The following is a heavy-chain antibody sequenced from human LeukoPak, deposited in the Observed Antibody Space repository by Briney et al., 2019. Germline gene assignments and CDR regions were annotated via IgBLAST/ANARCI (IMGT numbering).Heavy chain of an antibody. Sequence: PSETLSLTCAVYGGSFSGYYWSWIRQPPGKGLEWIGEINHSGSTNYNPSLKSRVTISVDTSKNQFSLKLSSVTAADTAVYYCARGEDVVVPAAILRGALDHWGQGTLVTVSS. J-gene: IGHJ4*02. CDR2: INHSGST. CDR3: ARGEDVVVPAAILRGALDH. V-gene: IGHV4-34*01. D-gene: IGHD2-2*02. CDR1: GGSFSGYY.